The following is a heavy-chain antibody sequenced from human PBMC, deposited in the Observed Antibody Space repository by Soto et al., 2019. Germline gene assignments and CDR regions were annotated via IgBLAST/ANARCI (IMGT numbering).Heavy chain of an antibody. CDR3: VRDWTGEKCPCMDV. CDR1: GVTFSSHA. J-gene: IGHJ6*02. V-gene: IGHV3-23*01. Sequence: EVQLLESGGGLVQPGGSLRLSCAPSGVTFSSHAMSWVRQAPGKGLEWGSGISDSGGDTYYADSVKGRFTISRDSSKNTLYLQMNSLRDEDTAVYYCVRDWTGEKCPCMDVWGQGTTVTVSS. D-gene: IGHD2-8*02. CDR2: ISDSGGDT.